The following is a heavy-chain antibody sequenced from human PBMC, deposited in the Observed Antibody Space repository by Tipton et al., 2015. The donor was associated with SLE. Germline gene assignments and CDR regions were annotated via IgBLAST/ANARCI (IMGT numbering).Heavy chain of an antibody. Sequence: TLSLTCAVYGGSFSGYYWSWIRQPPGKGLEWIGEINHSGSTNCNPSLKSRVTISVDTSKNQFSLKLSSVTAADTAVYYCARGNEVTISFDYWGQGTLVTVSS. D-gene: IGHD3-3*01. V-gene: IGHV4-34*01. CDR3: ARGNEVTISFDY. CDR1: GGSFSGYY. CDR2: INHSGST. J-gene: IGHJ4*02.